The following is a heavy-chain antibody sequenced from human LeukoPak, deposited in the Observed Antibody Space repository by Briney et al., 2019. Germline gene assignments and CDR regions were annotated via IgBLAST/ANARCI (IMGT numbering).Heavy chain of an antibody. Sequence: GGSLRLSCAASGFTFSSYGMHWVRQAPGKGLEWVSAISGSGGSTYYADSVKGRFTISRDNSKNTLYLQMNSLRAEDTAVYYCAKDRWGIAVAGTIDYWGQGTLVTVSS. V-gene: IGHV3-23*01. CDR2: ISGSGGST. CDR3: AKDRWGIAVAGTIDY. D-gene: IGHD6-19*01. J-gene: IGHJ4*02. CDR1: GFTFSSYG.